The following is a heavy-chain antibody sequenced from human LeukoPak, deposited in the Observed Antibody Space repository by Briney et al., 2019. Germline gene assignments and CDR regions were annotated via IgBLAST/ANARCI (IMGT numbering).Heavy chain of an antibody. J-gene: IGHJ3*02. V-gene: IGHV3-21*01. CDR3: ARSLRVETLGAFYI. CDR2: ISNSSSYI. Sequence: GGPVTLSCAASGFTFGRYRMKWVGHAPGKAREWLSSISNSSSYIYYADSVKGRLTLSRDNAKNSLNLQMTILRAEDTALYYCARSLRVETLGAFYICGQGTMFTVSS. CDR1: GFTFGRYR. D-gene: IGHD4-17*01.